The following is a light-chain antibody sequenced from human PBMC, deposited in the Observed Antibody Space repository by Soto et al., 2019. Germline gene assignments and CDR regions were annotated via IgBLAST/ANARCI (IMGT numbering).Light chain of an antibody. CDR2: AAF. CDR3: QQYDTRPYT. J-gene: IGKJ2*01. V-gene: IGKV1-33*01. Sequence: DIQMTQSPSSLSASVGDRVTITCQASGDISTYLNWYQQTPGKATKLLISAAFKLKRGVPARFSGTGSRTDFTFTISGLQPEDIATYYCQQYDTRPYTFGPGTKLEIQ. CDR1: GDISTY.